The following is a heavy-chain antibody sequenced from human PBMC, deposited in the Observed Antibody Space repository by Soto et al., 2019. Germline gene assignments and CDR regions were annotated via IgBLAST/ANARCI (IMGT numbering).Heavy chain of an antibody. CDR3: ARDIALQHYYYYGMDV. J-gene: IGHJ6*02. D-gene: IGHD6-13*01. V-gene: IGHV3-30-3*01. CDR2: ISYDGSNK. Sequence: PGGSLRLSCAASGFTFSSYAMHRVRQAPGKGLEWVAVISYDGSNKYYADSVKGRFTIYRDNSKNTLYLQMNSLRAEDTAVYYCARDIALQHYYYYGMDVWGQGTTVTVSS. CDR1: GFTFSSYA.